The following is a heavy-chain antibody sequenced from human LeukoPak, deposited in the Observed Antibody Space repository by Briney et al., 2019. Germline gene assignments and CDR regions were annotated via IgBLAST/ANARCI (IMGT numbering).Heavy chain of an antibody. CDR2: ISAYNGNT. J-gene: IGHJ4*02. V-gene: IGHV1-18*01. CDR1: GYTVTSYG. D-gene: IGHD1-26*01. CDR3: ARGYGSGSRLDY. Sequence: ASVKVPCKASGYTVTSYGISWVRQAPGQGLEWMGWISAYNGNTNYAQKLQGRVTMTTDTSTSTAYMELRSLRSHDTAVYYCARGYGSGSRLDYWGQGTLVTVSS.